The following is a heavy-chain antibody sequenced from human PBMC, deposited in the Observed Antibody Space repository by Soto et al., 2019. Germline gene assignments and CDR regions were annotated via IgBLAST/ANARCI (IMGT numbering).Heavy chain of an antibody. J-gene: IGHJ4*02. V-gene: IGHV3-23*01. CDR1: GFTFSSYA. CDR3: SILNYSDSSGSPTAGY. CDR2: ISGSGGST. Sequence: GGSLRLSCAASGFTFSSYAMSWVRQAPGEGLEWVSAISGSGGSTYYADSVKGRFTISRDNSKNTLYMQRNSLRAEDTAVYYCSILNYSDSSGSPTAGYWAQGTLVTVSS. D-gene: IGHD3-22*01.